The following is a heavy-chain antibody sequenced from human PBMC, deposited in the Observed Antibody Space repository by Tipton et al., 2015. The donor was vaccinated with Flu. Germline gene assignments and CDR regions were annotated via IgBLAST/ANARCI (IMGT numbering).Heavy chain of an antibody. CDR2: ISWNSGTK. CDR3: AKATRLNYDTIGSLDY. V-gene: IGHV3-9*03. D-gene: IGHD3-22*01. CDR1: GFTFDDYA. Sequence: QLVQSGGGLVQPGRSLRLSCAASGFTFDDYAMHWVRQAPGKGLEWVSGISWNSGTKGYADSVKGRFTISRDNAKNSLYLQMNSLRAEDMALYFCAKATRLNYDTIGSLDYWGQGTLVTVSS. J-gene: IGHJ4*02.